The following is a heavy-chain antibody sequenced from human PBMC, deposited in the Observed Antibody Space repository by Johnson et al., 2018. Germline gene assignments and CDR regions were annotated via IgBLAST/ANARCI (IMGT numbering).Heavy chain of an antibody. J-gene: IGHJ6*02. CDR2: IYYSGST. Sequence: QVQLQESGPGLVKPSETLSLTCTVSGGSISSYYWSWIRQPPGKGLEWIGYIYYSGSTNYNPSLKSRVTISVDTSKNQFSLKMSSVTAADTAVYYWARANLGHCSGGSCLYYGMDVWGQGTTVTVSS. D-gene: IGHD2-15*01. V-gene: IGHV4-59*01. CDR3: ARANLGHCSGGSCLYYGMDV. CDR1: GGSISSYY.